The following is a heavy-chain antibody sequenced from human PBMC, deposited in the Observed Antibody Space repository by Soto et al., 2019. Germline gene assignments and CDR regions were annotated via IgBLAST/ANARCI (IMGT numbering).Heavy chain of an antibody. CDR1: GFTFSSYS. CDR2: ISSSSSYI. J-gene: IGHJ4*02. D-gene: IGHD3-16*02. Sequence: PGGSLRLSCAASGFTFSSYSMNWVRQAPGKGLEWVSSISSSSSYIYYADSVKGRFTISRDNAKNSLYLQMSSLRAEDTAVYYCARDGVIPAHFDYWGQGTLVTVSS. CDR3: ARDGVIPAHFDY. V-gene: IGHV3-21*01.